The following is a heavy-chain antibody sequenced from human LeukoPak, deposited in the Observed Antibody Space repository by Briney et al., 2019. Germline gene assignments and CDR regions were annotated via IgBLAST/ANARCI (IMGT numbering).Heavy chain of an antibody. CDR2: IYYSGST. D-gene: IGHD5-12*01. J-gene: IGHJ4*02. CDR1: GGSISSSSYY. V-gene: IGHV4-39*01. CDR3: ARRGYSGYDCGFDY. Sequence: SETLSLTCTVSGGSISSSSYYWGWIRQPPGKGLECIGSIYYSGSTYYNPSLKSRVTISVDTSKNQFSLKLSSVTAADTAVYYCARRGYSGYDCGFDYWGQGTLVTVSS.